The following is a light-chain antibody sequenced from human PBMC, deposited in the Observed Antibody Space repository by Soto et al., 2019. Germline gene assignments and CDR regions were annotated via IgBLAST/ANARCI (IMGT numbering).Light chain of an antibody. J-gene: IGKJ1*01. CDR2: GGS. V-gene: IGKV3-20*01. CDR3: QQYGSSPKT. CDR1: QSVSRNY. Sequence: EIVLTQSQDTLSFSPVERATLXCKASQSVSRNYLAWYQQKPGQAPRLLIYGGSNRAAGIPDRFRGSGSGTDFTLTISRLEPEDFAVYYCQQYGSSPKTFGQGTKVDIK.